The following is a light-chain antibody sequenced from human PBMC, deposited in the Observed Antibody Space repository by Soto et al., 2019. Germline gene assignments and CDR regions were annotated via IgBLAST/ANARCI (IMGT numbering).Light chain of an antibody. CDR3: SSYTSSSPHVV. J-gene: IGLJ2*01. CDR1: SSDVGGYNY. Sequence: QSALTQPASVSGSPGQSITISCTGTSSDVGGYNYVSWYQQHPGKAPKLMIYDVSDRPSGVSNRFSGSKSGYAASLTIAGLQADDEGAYYCSSYTSSSPHVVFGGGTKVTVL. CDR2: DVS. V-gene: IGLV2-14*01.